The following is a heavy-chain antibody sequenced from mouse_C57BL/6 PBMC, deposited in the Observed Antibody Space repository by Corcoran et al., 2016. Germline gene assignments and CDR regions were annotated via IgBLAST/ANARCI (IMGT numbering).Heavy chain of an antibody. D-gene: IGHD2-2*01. CDR2: LNPNNGGT. CDR1: GYTFTDYY. J-gene: IGHJ3*01. V-gene: IGHV1-26*01. Sequence: EVQLQQSAPALAKPGASVKISCKASGYTFTDYYMNWVKQSPGKRLEWIGDLNPNNGGTSYNQKFKGKATLTVEKSSSTAYMELRSLTSEDSAVYYCASPYDGYAWFAYWGQGTLVTVAA. CDR3: ASPYDGYAWFAY.